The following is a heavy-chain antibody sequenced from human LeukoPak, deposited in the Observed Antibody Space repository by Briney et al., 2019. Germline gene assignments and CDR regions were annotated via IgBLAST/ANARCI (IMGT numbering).Heavy chain of an antibody. D-gene: IGHD2-2*01. Sequence: GRSLRLSCAASGFTFSRHSMHWVRQAPGKGLEWVAVIWYDGSNKYYADSVKGRFTISRDNSKNTLYLQMNSLRAEDTAVYYCARDLVPAATWFDPWGQGTLVTVSS. CDR2: IWYDGSNK. CDR3: ARDLVPAATWFDP. CDR1: GFTFSRHS. V-gene: IGHV3-33*08. J-gene: IGHJ5*02.